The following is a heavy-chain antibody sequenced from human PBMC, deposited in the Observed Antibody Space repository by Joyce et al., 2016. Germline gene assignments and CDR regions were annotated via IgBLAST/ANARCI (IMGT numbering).Heavy chain of an antibody. CDR2: VDPEDGET. V-gene: IGHV1-69-2*01. CDR1: GYTFTDSY. Sequence: EVQLVQSGAEMKKPGATVKISCKVSGYTFTDSYIHWVQQAPGKGLKWMGIVDPEDGETIYAEQFLGRITITADTSTDTACMELSGLRSEDTAVYFCAKVDASLGPFDYWGQGTVVTVSS. J-gene: IGHJ4*02. CDR3: AKVDASLGPFDY. D-gene: IGHD2-2*01.